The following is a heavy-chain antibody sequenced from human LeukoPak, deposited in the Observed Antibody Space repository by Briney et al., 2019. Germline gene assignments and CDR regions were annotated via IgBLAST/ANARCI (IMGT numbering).Heavy chain of an antibody. Sequence: GGSLRLSCVDSGFTFTNAWMSWVRQAPGKGLEWVSGISESGGSTYYADSVKGRFTSSRDNSKNTLYLQMNNLRAEDTAAYYCAKGSFWGQGTLVTVSS. J-gene: IGHJ4*02. CDR2: ISESGGST. V-gene: IGHV3-23*01. CDR1: GFTFTNAW. D-gene: IGHD3-10*01. CDR3: AKGSF.